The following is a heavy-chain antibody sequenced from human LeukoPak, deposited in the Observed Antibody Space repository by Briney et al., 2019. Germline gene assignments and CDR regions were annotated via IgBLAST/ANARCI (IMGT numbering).Heavy chain of an antibody. CDR3: ARGYSHNSGGWLDP. CDR1: GLTFSHYA. Sequence: GGSLTLSCSVSGLTFSHYAMSWVRQAPGTGVECDGSLTDSGDATYYEDSEKRRLTISRDNSNSTLYQHISGLRNEDTAVYYCARGYSHNSGGWLDPWGQGTLVTVSS. J-gene: IGHJ5*02. D-gene: IGHD5-12*01. V-gene: IGHV3-23*01. CDR2: LTDSGDAT.